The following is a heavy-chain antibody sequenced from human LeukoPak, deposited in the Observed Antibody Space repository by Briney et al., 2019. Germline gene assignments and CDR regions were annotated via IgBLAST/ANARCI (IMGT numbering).Heavy chain of an antibody. V-gene: IGHV3-30*02. CDR3: AKAVWDSSGYYGDY. CDR1: GFTFSSYE. Sequence: GGSLRLSCAASGFTFSSYEMNWVRQAPGKGLEWVAFIRYDGSNKYYADSVKGRFTISRDNSKNTLYLQMNSLRAEDTAVYYCAKAVWDSSGYYGDYWGQGTLVTVSS. D-gene: IGHD3-22*01. J-gene: IGHJ4*02. CDR2: IRYDGSNK.